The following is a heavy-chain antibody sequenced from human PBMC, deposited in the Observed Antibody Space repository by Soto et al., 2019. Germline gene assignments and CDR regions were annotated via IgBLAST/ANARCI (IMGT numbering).Heavy chain of an antibody. CDR3: AKDHYGDYPNYYFHGMDV. Sequence: QVQLVESGGGVVQPGRSLRLSCAASGFTFSHYGMHWVRQAPGKGLEWVAIISYDGSNKFYADSVKGRFTISRDNSENTVYLQLNSLRAEETAVYYCAKDHYGDYPNYYFHGMDVWGQGTTVAVSS. J-gene: IGHJ6*02. V-gene: IGHV3-30*18. CDR2: ISYDGSNK. CDR1: GFTFSHYG. D-gene: IGHD4-17*01.